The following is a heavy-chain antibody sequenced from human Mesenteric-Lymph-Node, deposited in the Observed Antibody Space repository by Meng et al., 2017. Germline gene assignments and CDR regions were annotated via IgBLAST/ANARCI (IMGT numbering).Heavy chain of an antibody. CDR2: IRKDGGDI. CDR3: ARDTDWHNFDK. D-gene: IGHD3-9*01. CDR1: GFTFSSYG. J-gene: IGHJ4*02. V-gene: IGHV3-7*01. Sequence: GESLKISCAASGFTFSSYGMHWVRQAPGKGLEWVANIRKDGGDIYYVDSVKGRFTISRDNAKNSLHLQMDSLRVEDTGVYFCARDTDWHNFDKWGQGTLVTVSS.